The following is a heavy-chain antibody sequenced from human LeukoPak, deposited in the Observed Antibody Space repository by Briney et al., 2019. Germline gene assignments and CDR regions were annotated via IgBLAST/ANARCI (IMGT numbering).Heavy chain of an antibody. CDR3: ARDPYYGSGSYTMDV. Sequence: ARSLRLSCAASGFTFDDYGMSWVRQAPGKGLEWVSGINWNGGSTGYADSVKGRFTISRDNAKNSLYLQMNSLRAEDTALYHCARDPYYGSGSYTMDVWGKGTTVTVSS. CDR1: GFTFDDYG. CDR2: INWNGGST. J-gene: IGHJ6*03. V-gene: IGHV3-20*01. D-gene: IGHD3-10*01.